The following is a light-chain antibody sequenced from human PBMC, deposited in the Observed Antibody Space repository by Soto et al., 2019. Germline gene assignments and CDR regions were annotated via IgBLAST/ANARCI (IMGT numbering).Light chain of an antibody. V-gene: IGKV1-5*01. CDR2: DES. CDR1: QSISTW. J-gene: IGKJ1*01. CDR3: PQYNTSST. Sequence: EIEMTQSPATRSAFLGGGRTRTCRASQSISTWLAWYQQQPGKDPKILIFDESTLQSGVQSSFRVSASGTDSTLTIRRLHPEVFASYDRPQYNTSSTFGQGTKLDIK.